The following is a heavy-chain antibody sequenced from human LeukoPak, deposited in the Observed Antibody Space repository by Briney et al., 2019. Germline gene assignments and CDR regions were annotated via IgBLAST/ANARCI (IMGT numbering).Heavy chain of an antibody. D-gene: IGHD6-19*01. CDR1: GFTFSSYS. Sequence: GGSLRLSCAASGFTFSSYSMNWVRQAPGKGLEWVSSISSSSSYIYYADSVKGRFTISRDNAKNSLYLQMNSLRAEDTAVYYCARAIASGWYGPGSYYYGMDVWGQGTTVTVSS. V-gene: IGHV3-21*01. CDR2: ISSSSSYI. CDR3: ARAIASGWYGPGSYYYGMDV. J-gene: IGHJ6*02.